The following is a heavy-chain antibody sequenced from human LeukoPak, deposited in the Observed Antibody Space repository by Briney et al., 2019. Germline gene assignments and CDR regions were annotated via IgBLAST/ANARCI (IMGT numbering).Heavy chain of an antibody. Sequence: PSETLSLTCTVSGGSISSSSYYWGWIRQPPGKGLEWIGGIYYSGSTYYNPSLKSRVTISVDTSKNQFSLKLSSVTAADTAVYYCARKSSAAGTFGDFDYWGQGTLVTVSS. CDR2: IYYSGST. CDR3: ARKSSAAGTFGDFDY. D-gene: IGHD6-13*01. J-gene: IGHJ4*02. V-gene: IGHV4-39*07. CDR1: GGSISSSSYY.